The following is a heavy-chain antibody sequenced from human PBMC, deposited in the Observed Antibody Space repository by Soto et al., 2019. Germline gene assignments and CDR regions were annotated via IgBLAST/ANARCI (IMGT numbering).Heavy chain of an antibody. J-gene: IGHJ4*02. Sequence: SETLSLTCTVSGDSISSYYWSWIRQPPGKGLEWIGYIYYSGSTKYNPSLESRVTISVDTSKNQFSMKLTSVTAADTAVYYCARHLRRDGYNYYFDYWGQGTRVTVS. CDR2: IYYSGST. CDR1: GDSISSYY. D-gene: IGHD5-12*01. CDR3: ARHLRRDGYNYYFDY. V-gene: IGHV4-59*08.